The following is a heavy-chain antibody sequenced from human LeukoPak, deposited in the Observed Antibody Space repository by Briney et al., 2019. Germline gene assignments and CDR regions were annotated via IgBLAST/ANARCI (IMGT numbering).Heavy chain of an antibody. CDR2: IKEDGSQK. D-gene: IGHD2/OR15-2a*01. Sequence: GGSMRLSCAASGFTFSSYWRTWVRQAPGKGLEWVANIKEDGSQKYYVDSVKGRFTISRDNARNSLYLQMNSLRAEDTAVYYCARASFEYWGQGTLVTVSS. CDR3: ARASFEY. CDR1: GFTFSSYW. V-gene: IGHV3-7*04. J-gene: IGHJ4*02.